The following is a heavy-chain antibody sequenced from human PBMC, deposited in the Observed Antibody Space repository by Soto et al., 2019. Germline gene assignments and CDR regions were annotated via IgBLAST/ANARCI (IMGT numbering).Heavy chain of an antibody. V-gene: IGHV1-18*01. CDR3: ARSALVATIVVLEMATITMDY. D-gene: IGHD5-12*01. CDR2: ISAYNGNT. CDR1: GYTFTSYG. J-gene: IGHJ4*02. Sequence: ASVKVSCKASGYTFTSYGISWVRQAPGQGLEWMGWISAYNGNTNYAQKLQGRVTMTTDTSTSTAYMELRSLRSDDTAVYYCARSALVATIVVLEMATITMDYSAQGTLVSVSS.